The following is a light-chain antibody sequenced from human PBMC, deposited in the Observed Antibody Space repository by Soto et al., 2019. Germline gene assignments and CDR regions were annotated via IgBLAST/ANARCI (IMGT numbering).Light chain of an antibody. Sequence: EIVLTQSPGTLSLSPGERATLSCRASQSVSSSYLAWYQQKPGQAPRLLIYGASSRATGIPERFSGSGSGTDLTLTISRLEPEDFAVYYCQQYGSSPMYTFGQGTKLEI. CDR1: QSVSSSY. CDR2: GAS. V-gene: IGKV3-20*01. J-gene: IGKJ2*01. CDR3: QQYGSSPMYT.